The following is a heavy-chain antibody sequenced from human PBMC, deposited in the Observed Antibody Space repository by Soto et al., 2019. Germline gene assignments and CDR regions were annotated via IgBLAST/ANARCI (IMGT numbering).Heavy chain of an antibody. CDR2: IMPGSSHI. J-gene: IGHJ3*01. Sequence: PGGSLRLSCAASGFTFSIYSMNWVRQAPGKGLEWVSYIMPGSSHIFYADSVKGRFTISRDNAKNSLYLQMNSLRAEDTAVYYCAMKKGGAISIYFFDFGGQGTMAPVSS. CDR3: AMKKGGAISIYFFDF. D-gene: IGHD3-10*01. V-gene: IGHV3-48*01. CDR1: GFTFSIYS.